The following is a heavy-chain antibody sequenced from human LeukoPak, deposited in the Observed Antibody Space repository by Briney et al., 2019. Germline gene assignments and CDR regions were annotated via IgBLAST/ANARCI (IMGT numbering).Heavy chain of an antibody. CDR1: GGTFSSYA. D-gene: IGHD3-22*01. Sequence: SVKVSCKASGGTFSSYAISWVRQAPGQGREWMGGIIPIFGTANYAQKFQGRVTITTDESTSTAYMELSSLRSEDTAVYYCARVGSTMIVGGPLDYWGQGTLVTVSS. CDR2: IIPIFGTA. CDR3: ARVGSTMIVGGPLDY. J-gene: IGHJ4*02. V-gene: IGHV1-69*05.